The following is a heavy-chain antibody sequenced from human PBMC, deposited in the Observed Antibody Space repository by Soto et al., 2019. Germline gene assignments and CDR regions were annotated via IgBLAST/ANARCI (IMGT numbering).Heavy chain of an antibody. D-gene: IGHD3-16*02. V-gene: IGHV1-69*01. CDR1: GGTFSNST. CDR3: ARSHFLCDHAWRDYRYCYFEY. Sequence: QVQLVQSGAEVKKPGSSVKVSCKAPGGTFSNSTFTWVRQAPGQGLQWMGGITPIFGTTNYAQKFQGRITITADENTSTVYMELSSLRFEDTAVYYCARSHFLCDHAWRDYRYCYFEYWGQGALVTVSA. J-gene: IGHJ4*02. CDR2: ITPIFGTT.